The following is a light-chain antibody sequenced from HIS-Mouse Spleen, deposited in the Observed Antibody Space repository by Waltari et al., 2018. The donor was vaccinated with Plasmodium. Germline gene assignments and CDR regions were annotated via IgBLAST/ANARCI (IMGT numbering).Light chain of an antibody. J-gene: IGLJ2*01. Sequence: SYELTQPPSVSVSPVQTASITCSGANLGSKYACWYQQKPGQSPVRVIYQDSKRPSGTPERFSGSHAVNTATLTISGTQAMDEADYYSQAWDSSTVVFGGGTKLTVL. V-gene: IGLV3-1*01. CDR1: NLGSKY. CDR3: QAWDSSTVV. CDR2: QDS.